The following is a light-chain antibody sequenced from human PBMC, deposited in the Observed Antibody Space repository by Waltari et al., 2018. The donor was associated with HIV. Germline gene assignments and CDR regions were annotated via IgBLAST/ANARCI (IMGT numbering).Light chain of an antibody. V-gene: IGKV4-1*01. Sequence: DIVLTQSPASLAVSLGARAPMNCKSSQKILFSSTNKNYLSLYQQRPGQPPRLLIYWPSSRESGVPERFTGSGSGTNFTLTISRLQADDVAVYFCQQYYSTPRTFGQGTKV. CDR3: QQYYSTPRT. J-gene: IGKJ1*01. CDR1: QKILFSSTNKNY. CDR2: WPS.